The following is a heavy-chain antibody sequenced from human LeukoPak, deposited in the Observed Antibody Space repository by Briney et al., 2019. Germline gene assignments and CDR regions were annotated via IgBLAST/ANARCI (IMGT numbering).Heavy chain of an antibody. CDR1: GYTFTSYG. V-gene: IGHV1-18*01. CDR2: NSAYNVNT. J-gene: IGHJ6*03. D-gene: IGHD3-22*01. Sequence: GESLKVSCKASGYTFTSYGISWVRQAPGQGLEWMGWNSAYNVNTNYAQKLQGRVTMTTDTSTSTAYMELRSLRSDDTAVYYCARAKYYYDSSGYYYFYYYYMDVWGKGTTVTVSS. CDR3: ARAKYYYDSSGYYYFYYYYMDV.